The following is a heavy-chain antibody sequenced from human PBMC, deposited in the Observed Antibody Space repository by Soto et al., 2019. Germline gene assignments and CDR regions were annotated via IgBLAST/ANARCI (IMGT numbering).Heavy chain of an antibody. Sequence: GWSLRLSCAASGFTFDDYAMHWVRQAPGKGLEWVSGISGNSGSIGYADSVKGRFTISRDNAKNSLYLQMNSLRAEDTALYYCAKDGIDCSSTSCPPSLYYYGIDVWGQGTTVTVSS. J-gene: IGHJ6*02. CDR3: AKDGIDCSSTSCPPSLYYYGIDV. CDR1: GFTFDDYA. V-gene: IGHV3-9*01. D-gene: IGHD2-2*01. CDR2: ISGNSGSI.